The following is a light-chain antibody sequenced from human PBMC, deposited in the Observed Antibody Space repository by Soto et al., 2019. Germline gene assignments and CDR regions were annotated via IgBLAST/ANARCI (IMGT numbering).Light chain of an antibody. CDR1: RSASSSY. V-gene: IGKV3-20*01. CDR2: GAS. J-gene: IGKJ1*01. CDR3: QHYGCPSWT. Sequence: GLTQSPGTLSLYKGERATLSCRARRSASSSYLAWYQQKPGQAPRLLIYGASSRTSGIPYRFSGSGSGTDFTLTISILQADDVALYCCQHYGCPSWTFGQGTKVDIK.